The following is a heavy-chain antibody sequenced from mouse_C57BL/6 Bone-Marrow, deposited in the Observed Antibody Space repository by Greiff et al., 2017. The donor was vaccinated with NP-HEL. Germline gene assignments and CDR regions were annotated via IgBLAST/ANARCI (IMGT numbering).Heavy chain of an antibody. CDR1: GYTFTSYW. CDR3: AILGPSDGYYGGTY. Sequence: QVQLQQSGAELVKPGASVKMSCKASGYTFTSYWITWVKQRPGQGLEWLGDLYPGSGSTNYNEKFKSKATLTVDPSSRTAYMQLLSLTSKDSAVYYYAILGPSDGYYGGTYWGQGTLVTVSA. J-gene: IGHJ3*01. CDR2: LYPGSGST. V-gene: IGHV1-55*01. D-gene: IGHD2-3*01.